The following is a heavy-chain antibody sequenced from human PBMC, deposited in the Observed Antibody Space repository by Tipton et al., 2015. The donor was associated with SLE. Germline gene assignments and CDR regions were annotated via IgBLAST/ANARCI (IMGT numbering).Heavy chain of an antibody. CDR2: INQSGRI. D-gene: IGHD3-3*01. J-gene: IGHJ4*02. CDR1: GESLSGHY. V-gene: IGHV4-34*01. Sequence: TLSLTCTVYGESLSGHYWGWIRQPPGKGLEWMWDINQSGRIDYNPPLMSRVTISEATSKNQFSLTLTSVTAADTAVYYCARDLFVEFYRSWSDYAYYFDYWGQGVLVTVSS. CDR3: ARDLFVEFYRSWSDYAYYFDY.